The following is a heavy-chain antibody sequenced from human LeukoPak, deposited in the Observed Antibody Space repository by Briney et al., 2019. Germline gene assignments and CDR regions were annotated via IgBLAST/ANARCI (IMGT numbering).Heavy chain of an antibody. Sequence: PGGSLRLSCAASGSTFSSYAMSWVRQAPGKGLEWVSAISGSGGSTYYADSVKGRFTISRDNSKNTLYLQMNSLRAEDTAVYYCAKDMDGWFGELSDYWGQGTLVTVSS. CDR1: GSTFSSYA. CDR3: AKDMDGWFGELSDY. D-gene: IGHD3-10*01. CDR2: ISGSGGST. J-gene: IGHJ4*02. V-gene: IGHV3-23*01.